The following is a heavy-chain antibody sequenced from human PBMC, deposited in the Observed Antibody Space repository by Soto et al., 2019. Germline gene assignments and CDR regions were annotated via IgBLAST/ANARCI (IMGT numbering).Heavy chain of an antibody. CDR1: GGTFSSYA. CDR3: ARDVRGVIENWFDP. J-gene: IGHJ5*02. D-gene: IGHD3-10*01. CDR2: IIPIFGTA. V-gene: IGHV1-69*01. Sequence: QVQLVQSVAEVKKPGSSVKVSCKASGGTFSSYAISWVRQAPGQGLEWMGGIIPIFGTANYAQKFQGRVTITADESTSTAYMELSSLRSEDTAVYYCARDVRGVIENWFDPWGQGTLVTVSS.